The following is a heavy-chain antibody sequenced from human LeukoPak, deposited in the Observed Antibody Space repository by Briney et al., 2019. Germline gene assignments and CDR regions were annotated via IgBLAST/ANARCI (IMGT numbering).Heavy chain of an antibody. CDR1: GYAFIRYH. V-gene: IGHV1-46*01. CDR3: ARGPPNWGYDY. D-gene: IGHD7-27*01. CDR2: LKLYDGSK. Sequence: ASVKVSCKASGYAFIRYHIHWVRQAPGQGLEWMGVLKLYDGSKSHAQKFQDRVTMTRNTSISTAYMELSSLRSDDTAVYYCARGPPNWGYDYWGPGTLVTVSS. J-gene: IGHJ4*02.